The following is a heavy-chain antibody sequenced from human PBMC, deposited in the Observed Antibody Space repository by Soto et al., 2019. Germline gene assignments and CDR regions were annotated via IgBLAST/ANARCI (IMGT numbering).Heavy chain of an antibody. CDR3: ARIPGSHSGYSYGYYYYYGMDV. D-gene: IGHD5-18*01. CDR1: GFSLSTSGMC. J-gene: IGHJ6*02. CDR2: IDWDDDK. V-gene: IGHV2-70*01. Sequence: ASGPTLVNPTQTLTLTCTFSGFSLSTSGMCVSWIRQPPGKALEWLALIDWDDDKYYSTSLKTRLTISKDTSKNQVVLTMTNMDPVDTATYYCARIPGSHSGYSYGYYYYYGMDVRCQGTTVTVSS.